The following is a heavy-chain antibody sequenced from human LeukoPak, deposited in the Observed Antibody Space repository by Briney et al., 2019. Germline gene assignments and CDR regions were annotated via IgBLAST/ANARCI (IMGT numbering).Heavy chain of an antibody. D-gene: IGHD5-24*01. Sequence: GGSLRLSCAASGFTFSDYNMNWVRQAPGKGLEWVSSISGSSSYIYYEDSLKGRFTISRDNAKNSLFLQMNSLRAEDTAVYYCASVRETDSRDFDYWGQGTLVTVSS. CDR2: ISGSSSYI. CDR3: ASVRETDSRDFDY. CDR1: GFTFSDYN. V-gene: IGHV3-21*01. J-gene: IGHJ4*02.